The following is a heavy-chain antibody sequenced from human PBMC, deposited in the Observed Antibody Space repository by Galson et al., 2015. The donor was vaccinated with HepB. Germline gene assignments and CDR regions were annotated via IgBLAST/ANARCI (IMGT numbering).Heavy chain of an antibody. CDR3: ARDALGNREYYFDY. CDR1: GFTFSSYS. D-gene: IGHD7-27*01. CDR2: ISSSSSTL. V-gene: IGHV3-48*01. J-gene: IGHJ4*03. Sequence: SLRLSCAASGFTFSSYSMNWVRQAPGKGLEWVSYISSSSSTLYYADSVKGRFTISRDNAKNSLYLQMNSLRAEDTAVYYCARDALGNREYYFDYWGQGTMVTVSS.